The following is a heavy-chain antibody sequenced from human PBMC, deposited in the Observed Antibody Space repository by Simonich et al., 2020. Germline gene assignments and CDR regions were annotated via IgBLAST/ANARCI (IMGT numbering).Heavy chain of an antibody. CDR3: ARDRCTNGVCLDV. CDR2: IWYDRSNK. V-gene: IGHV3-33*01. D-gene: IGHD2-8*01. CDR1: GFTFSSYG. J-gene: IGHJ6*04. Sequence: QVQLVESGGGVVQPGRSLRLSCAASGFTFSSYGRNWVRQAPGKGLEGVACIWYDRSNKYYADSVKGRFTISRDKSKNTLYLQMNSLRAEDTAVYYCARDRCTNGVCLDVWGKGTTVTVSS.